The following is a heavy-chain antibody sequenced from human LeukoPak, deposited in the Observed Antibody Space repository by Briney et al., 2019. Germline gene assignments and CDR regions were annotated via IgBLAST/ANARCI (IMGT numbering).Heavy chain of an antibody. V-gene: IGHV3-30*18. CDR2: ISYDGSNK. D-gene: IGHD4-17*01. CDR3: AKVDYGDYEGVPDY. CDR1: GFTFSSYG. J-gene: IGHJ4*02. Sequence: GGSLRLSCAASGFTFSSYGMHWVRQAPGKGLEWVAVISYDGSNKYYADSVKGRLTISRDNSKNTLYLQMNSLRAEDTAVYYCAKVDYGDYEGVPDYWGQGTLVTVSS.